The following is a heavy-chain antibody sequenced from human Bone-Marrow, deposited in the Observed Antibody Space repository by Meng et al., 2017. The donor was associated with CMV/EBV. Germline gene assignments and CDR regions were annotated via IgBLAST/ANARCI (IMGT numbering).Heavy chain of an antibody. Sequence: GESLKISCAASRFTFSNYGMHWVRQAPGKGLEWVAFIRHDGGNKDYADSVKGRFTISRDNAKNSLYLQMNSLRAEDTAVYYCAREYYDSSGYHPRDYWGQGKLVNVHS. CDR3: AREYYDSSGYHPRDY. CDR1: RFTFSNYG. CDR2: IRHDGGNK. V-gene: IGHV3-30*02. D-gene: IGHD3-22*01. J-gene: IGHJ4*02.